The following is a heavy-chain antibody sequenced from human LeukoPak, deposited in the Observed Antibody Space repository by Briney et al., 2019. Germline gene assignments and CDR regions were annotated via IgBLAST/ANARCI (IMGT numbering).Heavy chain of an antibody. Sequence: GGSLRLSCAASGFTFSSYSMNWVRQAPGKGLEWVSYISSSSSTVYYADSVKGRFTISRDNAKNSLYLQMNSLRDVDTAVYYCARGASVGDSRFDYWGQGTLVTVSS. CDR3: ARGASVGDSRFDY. V-gene: IGHV3-48*02. J-gene: IGHJ4*02. CDR2: ISSSSSTV. D-gene: IGHD1-26*01. CDR1: GFTFSSYS.